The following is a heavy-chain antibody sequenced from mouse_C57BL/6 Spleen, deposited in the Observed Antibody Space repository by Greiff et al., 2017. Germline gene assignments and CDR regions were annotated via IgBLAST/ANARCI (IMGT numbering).Heavy chain of an antibody. J-gene: IGHJ1*03. D-gene: IGHD1-1*01. Sequence: VHVKQSGPELVEPGASVKISCKASGYSFTDYNMNWVKQSNGKSLEWIGVINPNYGTTSYNQKFKGKATLTVDQSSSTAYMQLNSLTSEDSAVYYCARRDYYGSSHWYFDVWGTGTTVTGAS. CDR1: GYSFTDYN. CDR3: ARRDYYGSSHWYFDV. V-gene: IGHV1-39*01. CDR2: INPNYGTT.